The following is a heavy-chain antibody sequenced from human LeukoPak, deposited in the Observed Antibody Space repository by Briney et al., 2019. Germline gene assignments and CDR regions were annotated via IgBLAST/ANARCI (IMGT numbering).Heavy chain of an antibody. V-gene: IGHV3-7*01. J-gene: IGHJ4*02. CDR3: ARPLYYYDSSGSDY. Sequence: GGSLRLSCAASGFTFSSYWMGWVRQAPGKGLEWVANIKQDGSEKYYVDSVKGRFTISRDNAKNSLYLQMNSLRAEDTAVYYCARPLYYYDSSGSDYWGQGTLVTVSS. CDR2: IKQDGSEK. CDR1: GFTFSSYW. D-gene: IGHD3-22*01.